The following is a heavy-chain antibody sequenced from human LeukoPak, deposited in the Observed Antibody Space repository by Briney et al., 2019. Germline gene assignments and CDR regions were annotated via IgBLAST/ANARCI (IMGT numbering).Heavy chain of an antibody. CDR3: AREVPRSAHFAY. CDR2: SHHSGAT. Sequence: PSETLSLTCTVSGDSTTSYYWSWIRQPPRKGLEWIGYSHHSGATNYNPSLNSRVTISIDTSKNQFSLKLSSVTAADTAVYYCAREVPRSAHFAYWGLGILVTVSA. J-gene: IGHJ4*02. CDR1: GDSTTSYY. V-gene: IGHV4-59*01.